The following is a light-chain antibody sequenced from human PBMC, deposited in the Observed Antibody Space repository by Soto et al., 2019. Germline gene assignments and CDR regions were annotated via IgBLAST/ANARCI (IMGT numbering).Light chain of an antibody. J-gene: IGKJ4*01. CDR3: QQYDNSPLT. V-gene: IGKV3-20*01. Sequence: DIVLTQSPGTLSLSPGERAALSCRASQSVSSSYLAWYQQKPGQAPRLLIYGASNRATGIPDRFSGSGSGTDFTLAISRLEPEDFAVYYCQQYDNSPLTFGGGTKVHIK. CDR1: QSVSSSY. CDR2: GAS.